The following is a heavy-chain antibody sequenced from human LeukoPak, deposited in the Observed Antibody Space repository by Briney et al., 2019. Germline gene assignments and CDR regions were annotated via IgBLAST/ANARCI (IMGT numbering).Heavy chain of an antibody. CDR1: GFTFSSYA. CDR3: AKRLAYGSGGSDYFDY. V-gene: IGHV3-23*01. D-gene: IGHD3-10*01. J-gene: IGHJ4*02. CDR2: ISGSGGGT. Sequence: GGSLRLSCAASGFTFSSYAMSWVRQAPGKGLEWVSAISGSGGGTYYADSVKGRFTISRDNSKNTLYLQMNSLRAEDTAVYYCAKRLAYGSGGSDYFDYWGQGTLVTVSS.